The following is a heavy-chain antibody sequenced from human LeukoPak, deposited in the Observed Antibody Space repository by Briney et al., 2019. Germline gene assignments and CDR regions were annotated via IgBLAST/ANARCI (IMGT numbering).Heavy chain of an antibody. D-gene: IGHD3-10*01. CDR2: INHSGST. J-gene: IGHJ4*02. CDR1: GGSFSGYY. V-gene: IGHV4-34*01. Sequence: TSETLSLTCAVYGGSFSGYYWSWIRQPPVKGLEWIGEINHSGSTNYNSSLKSRVTISVDTSKNQFSLKLSSVTAADTAVYYCARVVPGYYFDYWGQGTLVTVSS. CDR3: ARVVPGYYFDY.